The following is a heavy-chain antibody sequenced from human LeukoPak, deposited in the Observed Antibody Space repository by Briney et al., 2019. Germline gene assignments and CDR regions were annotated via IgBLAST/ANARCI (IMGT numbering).Heavy chain of an antibody. CDR3: ARGRGGYYDY. V-gene: IGHV3-64*02. D-gene: IGHD3-16*01. CDR1: GFTFSSYG. J-gene: IGHJ4*02. Sequence: AGGSLRLSCAASGFTFSSYGMHWVRQAPGEGLEYVSAITSNGGSTYYADSVKGRFTISRDNSKNTMYLQMGSLRAEDTAVYYCARGRGGYYDYWGQGTLVTVPS. CDR2: ITSNGGST.